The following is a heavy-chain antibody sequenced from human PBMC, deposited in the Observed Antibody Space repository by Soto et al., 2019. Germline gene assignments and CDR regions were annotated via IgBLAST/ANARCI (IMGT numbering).Heavy chain of an antibody. Sequence: KPSETLSLTCTVSGGSISSGDYYWSWIRQPPGKGLEWIGYIYYSGSTYYNPSLNSRVTLSIDMTNNHVSLILNSVTAADTAVYYCARVGPWVPYYYDSSPYTFENWFDPWGQGTLVTVSS. J-gene: IGHJ5*02. CDR2: IYYSGST. CDR3: ARVGPWVPYYYDSSPYTFENWFDP. V-gene: IGHV4-30-4*08. CDR1: GGSISSGDYY. D-gene: IGHD3-22*01.